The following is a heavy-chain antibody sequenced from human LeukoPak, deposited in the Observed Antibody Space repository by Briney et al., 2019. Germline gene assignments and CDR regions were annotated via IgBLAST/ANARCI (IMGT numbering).Heavy chain of an antibody. CDR1: GYTFTSYG. Sequence: HWASVKVSCKASGYTFTSYGISWVRQAPGQGLEWMGWISAYNGNTNYAQKLQGRVTMTTDTSTSTAYMELRSLRSDDTAVYYCARDPHRRLYCSSTSCYAYYYGMDVWGKGTTVTVSS. D-gene: IGHD2-2*01. CDR3: ARDPHRRLYCSSTSCYAYYYGMDV. J-gene: IGHJ6*04. V-gene: IGHV1-18*04. CDR2: ISAYNGNT.